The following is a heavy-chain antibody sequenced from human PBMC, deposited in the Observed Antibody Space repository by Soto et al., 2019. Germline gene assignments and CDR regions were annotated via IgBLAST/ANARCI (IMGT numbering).Heavy chain of an antibody. Sequence: QVQLVQSGAEVKKPGSSVKVSCKASGGTFSSYAISWVRQAPGQGLEWMGGIIPIFGTANYAQKFQGRVTITADESTSTAYMELSSLRSEDTAVYYCAREGVTIFGQKRARRFDPWGQGTLVTVSS. J-gene: IGHJ5*02. CDR3: AREGVTIFGQKRARRFDP. CDR1: GGTFSSYA. D-gene: IGHD3-3*01. V-gene: IGHV1-69*12. CDR2: IIPIFGTA.